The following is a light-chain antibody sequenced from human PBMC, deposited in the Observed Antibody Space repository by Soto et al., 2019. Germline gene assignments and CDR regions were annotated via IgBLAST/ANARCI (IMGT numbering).Light chain of an antibody. CDR3: QQYDNLPWT. J-gene: IGKJ1*01. CDR1: QDISNY. Sequence: DIQMTQSPSSLSASVGDRVTITCQASQDISNYLNWYQQKPGKAPKLLIYDASNLETGFPSRFSGSGSGTDFTFTISSLQPEDIATYYCQQYDNLPWTFGQGNKWEIK. V-gene: IGKV1-33*01. CDR2: DAS.